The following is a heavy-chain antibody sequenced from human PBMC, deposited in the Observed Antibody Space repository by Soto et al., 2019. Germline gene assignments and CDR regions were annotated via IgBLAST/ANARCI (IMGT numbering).Heavy chain of an antibody. CDR3: TTDGDIVATGGAYYYYGMDV. CDR1: GFTFSNAW. V-gene: IGHV3-15*07. CDR2: IKSKTDGGTT. J-gene: IGHJ6*02. Sequence: GGSLRLSCAASGFTFSNAWMNWVRQAPGKGLEWVGRIKSKTDGGTTDYAAPVKGRFTISRDDSKNTLYLQMNSLKTEDTAVYYCTTDGDIVATGGAYYYYGMDVWGQGTTVTVSS. D-gene: IGHD5-12*01.